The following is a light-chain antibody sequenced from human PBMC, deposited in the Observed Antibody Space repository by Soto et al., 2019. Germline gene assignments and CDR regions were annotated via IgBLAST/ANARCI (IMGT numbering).Light chain of an antibody. CDR3: SSYGSGSTYV. J-gene: IGLJ1*01. CDR1: SSDVGGYNF. V-gene: IGLV2-14*01. Sequence: QSVLTQPASVAGSPGQSITISCTGTSSDVGGYNFVSWYQQHPYKAPKLMIYEVTNRTSGVSNRFSGSKSGNTASLTISGLQAEDEADYYCSSYGSGSTYVFGTGTKVTVL. CDR2: EVT.